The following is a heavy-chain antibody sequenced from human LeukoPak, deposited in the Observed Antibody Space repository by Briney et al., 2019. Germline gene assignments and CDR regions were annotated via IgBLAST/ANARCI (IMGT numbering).Heavy chain of an antibody. D-gene: IGHD2-8*01. Sequence: HPGGSLRLSCAASGFTFDDYAMPSVRQAPGKGLEWVSGISWNSGTKGYADSVKGRFTISRDNAKNSLYLQMNSLRGEDAALYYCAVLHYYAMDVWAQGTTVTVSS. V-gene: IGHV3-9*01. CDR1: GFTFDDYA. CDR3: AVLHYYAMDV. J-gene: IGHJ6*02. CDR2: ISWNSGTK.